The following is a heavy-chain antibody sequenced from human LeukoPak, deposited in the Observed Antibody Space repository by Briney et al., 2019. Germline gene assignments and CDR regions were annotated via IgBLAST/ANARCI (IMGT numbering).Heavy chain of an antibody. D-gene: IGHD2-8*01. J-gene: IGHJ4*02. Sequence: GGSLRLSCAASGFTFNSYAMSSVRQAPGKGLEWVAAISGSGGSTDYADPVKGRFTISRDNSKNTLYMQMNSLRAEDTAVYYCAKDIVLMMYANGFDYWGQGTLVTVSS. V-gene: IGHV3-23*01. CDR3: AKDIVLMMYANGFDY. CDR1: GFTFNSYA. CDR2: ISGSGGST.